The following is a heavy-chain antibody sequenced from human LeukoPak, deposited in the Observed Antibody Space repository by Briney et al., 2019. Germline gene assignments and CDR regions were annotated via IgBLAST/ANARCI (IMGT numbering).Heavy chain of an antibody. V-gene: IGHV4-31*03. CDR3: ASEPYDFWSGYSQGYFDY. Sequence: SQTLSLTCTVSGGSISSGGYYWSWIRQHPGKGLEWIGYIYYSGSTYYNPSLKSRVTISVDTSKNQFSLKLSSVTAADTAVYYCASEPYDFWSGYSQGYFDYWGQGTLVTVS. J-gene: IGHJ4*02. CDR2: IYYSGST. D-gene: IGHD3-3*01. CDR1: GGSISSGGYY.